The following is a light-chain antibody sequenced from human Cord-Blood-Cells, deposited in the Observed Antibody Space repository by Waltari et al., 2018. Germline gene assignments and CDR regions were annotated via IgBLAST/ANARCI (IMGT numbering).Light chain of an antibody. Sequence: EIVLTQSPPTPSLSPGERATLSCRASQSVSSYLAWYQQKPGQAPRLLIYDASNRATGIPARFSGSGSGTDFTLTISSLEPEDFAVYYCQQRSNWPPWTFGQGTKVEIK. V-gene: IGKV3-11*01. CDR1: QSVSSY. J-gene: IGKJ1*01. CDR2: DAS. CDR3: QQRSNWPPWT.